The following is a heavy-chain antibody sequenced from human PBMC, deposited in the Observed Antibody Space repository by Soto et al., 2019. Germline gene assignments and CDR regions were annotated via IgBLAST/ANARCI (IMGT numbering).Heavy chain of an antibody. V-gene: IGHV3-30-3*01. J-gene: IGHJ3*02. D-gene: IGHD3-10*01. CDR3: ARVWRLDGIAGGYRGLHI. Sequence: QVQLVESGGGVVQPGESLRLSCAASGFDFSSYAMHWVRQPPGKGLEWVAGITYDGSNKYYADSVKGRFTISRDSSTSTLFLQLSSLRLEDTAMHYCARVWRLDGIAGGYRGLHIWGQGTVVTVSS. CDR2: ITYDGSNK. CDR1: GFDFSSYA.